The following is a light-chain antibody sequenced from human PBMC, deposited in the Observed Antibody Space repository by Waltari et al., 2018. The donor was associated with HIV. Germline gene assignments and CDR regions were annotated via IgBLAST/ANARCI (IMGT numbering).Light chain of an antibody. CDR3: GVWDSTLKQWL. V-gene: IGLV1-47*01. J-gene: IGLJ3*02. CDR2: RNY. CDR1: TSNVETQW. Sequence: QPVLTQPPSASGTPGQTVTISCSGSTSNVETQWVYWYQQLPGTAPKLLIYRNYQRPSGVPDRFSSSKSGASASLIISGLRSEDEADYSCGVWDSTLKQWLFGGGTKLTVL.